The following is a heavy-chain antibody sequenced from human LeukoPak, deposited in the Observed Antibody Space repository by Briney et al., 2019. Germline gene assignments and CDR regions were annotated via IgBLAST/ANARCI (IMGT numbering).Heavy chain of an antibody. CDR1: GYTFTSNY. V-gene: IGHV1-46*01. J-gene: IGHJ2*01. CDR3: ARDRGKVVIATYWYFDL. D-gene: IGHD3-22*01. Sequence: GASVKVSCKASGYTFTSNYLHWVRQAPGQGLEWMGIINPSDGSANSAQKFQGRVTMTRDTSTSTLYMELSSLRSEDTAVYYCARDRGKVVIATYWYFDLWGRGTLVTVSS. CDR2: INPSDGSA.